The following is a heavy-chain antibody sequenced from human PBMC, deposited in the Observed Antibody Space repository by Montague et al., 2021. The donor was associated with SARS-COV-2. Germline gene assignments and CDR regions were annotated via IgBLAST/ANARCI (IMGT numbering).Heavy chain of an antibody. D-gene: IGHD6-19*01. V-gene: IGHV6-1*01. CDR1: GDSVSRNSAA. CDR2: TYYRSKWYN. J-gene: IGHJ6*02. Sequence: CAISGDSVSRNSAAWNWIRQSPSRGLEWLGRTYYRSKWYNDYALSVKSRITINPDTSKNQFSLQLNSVTPEDTAVYYCAGGQQWLGAVYYYYGMDVWGQGTTVTVSS. CDR3: AGGQQWLGAVYYYYGMDV.